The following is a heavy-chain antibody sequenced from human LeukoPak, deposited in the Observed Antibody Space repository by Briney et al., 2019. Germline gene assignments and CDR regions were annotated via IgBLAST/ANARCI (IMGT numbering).Heavy chain of an antibody. CDR2: ISSSGTTI. Sequence: GGSLRLSCAASGFTFDDYAMHWVRQAPGKGLEWLSYISSSGTTIYYADSVQGRFTISRDNAKNSLYLQMNSLRAEDTAVYYCTRVLYSSAWYGDHYWGQGALVTVSS. D-gene: IGHD6-19*01. CDR1: GFTFDDYA. J-gene: IGHJ4*02. V-gene: IGHV3-48*01. CDR3: TRVLYSSAWYGDHY.